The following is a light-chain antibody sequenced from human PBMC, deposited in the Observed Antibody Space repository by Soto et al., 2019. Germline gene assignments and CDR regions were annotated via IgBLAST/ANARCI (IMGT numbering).Light chain of an antibody. V-gene: IGLV2-14*01. J-gene: IGLJ1*01. CDR1: SSDIGGYNY. CDR2: EVS. Sequence: QSALTQPASVSGSPGQSITLSCTGTSSDIGGYNYVSWYQQHPGEAPKLVIYEVSNRPSGVSNRFSGSKSGNTASLTISGLQADDEADYYCCSKTSSITYVFGSGTQLTVL. CDR3: CSKTSSITYV.